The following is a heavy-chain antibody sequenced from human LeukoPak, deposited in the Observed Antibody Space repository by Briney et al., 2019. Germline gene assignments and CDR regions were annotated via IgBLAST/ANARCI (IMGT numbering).Heavy chain of an antibody. CDR3: ARVPVKAYCGGDCYIDY. CDR2: IIPILGIA. J-gene: IGHJ4*02. V-gene: IGHV1-69*02. Sequence: SVKVSCKASGGTFSSYTISWVRQAPGQGLEWMGRIIPILGIANYAQKFQGRVTITADKSTSTAYMELSSLRSEDTAVYYRARVPVKAYCGGDCYIDYWGQGTLVTVSS. D-gene: IGHD2-21*01. CDR1: GGTFSSYT.